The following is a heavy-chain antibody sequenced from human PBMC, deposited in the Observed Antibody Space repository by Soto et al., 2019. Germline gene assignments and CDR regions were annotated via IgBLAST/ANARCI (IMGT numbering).Heavy chain of an antibody. Sequence: HGESLKISCKGSGYSFTSYWISWVRQMPGKGLEWMGRIDPSDSYTNYSPSFQGHVTISADKSISTAYLQWSSLKASDTAMYYCARLPHSDFWSGYSYYFDYWGQGTLVTVSS. CDR3: ARLPHSDFWSGYSYYFDY. D-gene: IGHD3-3*01. CDR1: GYSFTSYW. J-gene: IGHJ4*02. CDR2: IDPSDSYT. V-gene: IGHV5-10-1*01.